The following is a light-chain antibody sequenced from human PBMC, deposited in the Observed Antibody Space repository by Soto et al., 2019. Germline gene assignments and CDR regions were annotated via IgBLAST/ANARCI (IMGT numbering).Light chain of an antibody. J-gene: IGKJ1*01. Sequence: DIQMTQSPSTLSASVGDRVTNTCRASQSISSWLAWYQQKPGKAPKLLMYDASSLDSGVPSRFSGSGSGTEFTLTISSLQPDDFATYYCQQYNAYPWTFGQGTKVEIK. CDR3: QQYNAYPWT. V-gene: IGKV1-5*01. CDR2: DAS. CDR1: QSISSW.